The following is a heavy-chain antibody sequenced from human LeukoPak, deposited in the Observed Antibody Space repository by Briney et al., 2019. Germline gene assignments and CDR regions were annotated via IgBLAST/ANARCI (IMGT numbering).Heavy chain of an antibody. CDR3: AREDIVVVPGYYYYYMDV. D-gene: IGHD2-2*01. J-gene: IGHJ6*03. CDR2: IKQDGSEK. CDR1: GFTFSSYW. V-gene: IGHV3-7*01. Sequence: PGGPLRLSCAASGFTFSSYWMTWVRQAPGKGLEWAANIKQDGSEKYYVDSVKGRFTISRDNAKNSLYLQMNSLRAEDTAVYYCAREDIVVVPGYYYYYMDVWGKGTTVTVSS.